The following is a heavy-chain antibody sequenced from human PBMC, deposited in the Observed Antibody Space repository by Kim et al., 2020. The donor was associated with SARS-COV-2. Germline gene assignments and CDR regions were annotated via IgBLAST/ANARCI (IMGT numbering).Heavy chain of an antibody. CDR3: ARGCRPLFHYGMDV. V-gene: IGHV3-23*01. J-gene: IGHJ6*02. CDR1: DFTFSSYA. Sequence: GGSLRLSCAASDFTFSSYAMSWVRQAPGKGLEWVSAIRGSGGSTYYADSVKGRFTISRDNSKNTLYLQMNSLRAEDTAVYYCARGCRPLFHYGMDVWGQGTTVSVSS. CDR2: IRGSGGST. D-gene: IGHD2-21*01.